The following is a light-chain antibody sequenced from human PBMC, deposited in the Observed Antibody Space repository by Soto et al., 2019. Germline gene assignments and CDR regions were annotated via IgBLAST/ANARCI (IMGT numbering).Light chain of an antibody. CDR2: GAS. CDR1: QSVSSY. Sequence: AVSCAGGESRTLSWRASQSVSSYLAWYQQKPGQAPRLLIYGASNRATGIPDRFSGSGSGTDINLCGSSLAAEDLSGYFRQQYRRLINFRQGTRLEIK. V-gene: IGKV3-20*01. CDR3: QQYRRLIN. J-gene: IGKJ5*01.